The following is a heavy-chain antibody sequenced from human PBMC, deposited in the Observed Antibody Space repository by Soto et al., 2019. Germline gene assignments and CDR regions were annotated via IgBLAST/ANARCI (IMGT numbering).Heavy chain of an antibody. Sequence: GGSLRLSCAASGFTLSSYGMHWVRQAPGKGLEWVAVIWYDGSNKYYADSVKGRFTISRDNSKNTLYLQMNSLRAEDTAVYYCARDGDYDFWSGYFDYWGQGTLVTVSS. CDR3: ARDGDYDFWSGYFDY. J-gene: IGHJ4*02. CDR2: IWYDGSNK. CDR1: GFTLSSYG. V-gene: IGHV3-33*01. D-gene: IGHD3-3*01.